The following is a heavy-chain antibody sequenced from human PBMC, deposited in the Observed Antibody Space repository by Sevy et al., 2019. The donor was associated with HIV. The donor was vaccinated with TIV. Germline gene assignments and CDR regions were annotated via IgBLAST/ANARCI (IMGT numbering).Heavy chain of an antibody. CDR1: GFTFSSYG. J-gene: IGHJ6*02. CDR3: AREAYCGGDCSGMDV. V-gene: IGHV3-33*01. CDR2: IWYDGSNK. Sequence: GGSLRLSCAASGFTFSSYGMHWVRQAPGKGLEWVAVIWYDGSNKYYADSVKGRFTISRDNSKNTLYLQMNSLRAEDTAVYYCAREAYCGGDCSGMDVWGQGTMVTVSS. D-gene: IGHD2-21*02.